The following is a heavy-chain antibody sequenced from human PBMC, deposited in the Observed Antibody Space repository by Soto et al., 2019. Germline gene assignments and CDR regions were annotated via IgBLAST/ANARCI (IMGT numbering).Heavy chain of an antibody. CDR2: LSQHGGT. CDR3: ADATLPGVRFYGMDV. V-gene: IGHV4-38-2*01. J-gene: IGHJ6*02. D-gene: IGHD2-21*02. Sequence: SETLSLTCVVSGYSFNSVHFWGWIRQPPGKGLQWIGSLSQHGGTYRNPSLRSRVTLSVDTSKNQFSLKLTSVTAADAAVYYCADATLPGVRFYGMDVWGQGNTVTVSS. CDR1: GYSFNSVHF.